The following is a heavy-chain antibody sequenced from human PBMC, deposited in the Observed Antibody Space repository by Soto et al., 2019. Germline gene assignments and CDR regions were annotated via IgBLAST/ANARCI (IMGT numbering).Heavy chain of an antibody. V-gene: IGHV3-30*18. CDR2: ISYDGSNK. J-gene: IGHJ4*02. D-gene: IGHD5-18*01. CDR1: GFTFSSYG. Sequence: QVQLVESGGGVVQPGRSLRLSCAASGFTFSSYGMHWVRQAPGKGLEWVAVISYDGSNKYYADSVKGRFTISRDNSKNTLYLQMNSLRAEDTAVYYCAKETRDTSFDYWGQGTLVTVSS. CDR3: AKETRDTSFDY.